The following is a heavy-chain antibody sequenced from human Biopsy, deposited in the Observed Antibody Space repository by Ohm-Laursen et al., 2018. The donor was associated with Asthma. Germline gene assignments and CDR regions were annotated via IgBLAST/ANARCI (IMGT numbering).Heavy chain of an antibody. V-gene: IGHV3-7*01. Sequence: SLRLSCTASGFTFGDHCMSWVRQVPGQGLEWVANIKHDGCEKNHVDSLKGRFTISGDNAKNLLFLQMNSLRAEDTAVYYCARTFHFWSPYHAEHYQLWGQSTLVTVSS. D-gene: IGHD3-3*01. CDR1: GFTFGDHC. J-gene: IGHJ1*01. CDR2: IKHDGCEK. CDR3: ARTFHFWSPYHAEHYQL.